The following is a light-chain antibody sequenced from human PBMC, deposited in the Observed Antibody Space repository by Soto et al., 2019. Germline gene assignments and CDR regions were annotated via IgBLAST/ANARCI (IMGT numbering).Light chain of an antibody. CDR1: QSVVSS. CDR2: QTS. Sequence: EILLTLSPGTLSLSPGERATLSCRASQSVVSSYVAWYQQTPGQAPRLLIYQTSIRAAGIPARFSASGSGTDFTLTISDVQPEDFALYYCHQRQSWPRTFGQGTKVDI. V-gene: IGKV3-11*01. CDR3: HQRQSWPRT. J-gene: IGKJ1*01.